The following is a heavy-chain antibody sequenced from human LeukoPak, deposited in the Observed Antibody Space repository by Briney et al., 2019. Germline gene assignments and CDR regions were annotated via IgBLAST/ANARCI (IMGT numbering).Heavy chain of an antibody. CDR3: ARDMTVYYDFWSGYFPHAFDI. Sequence: GGSLRLSCAASGFTFSSYWMSWVRQAPGKGLEWVANIKQDGSEKYYVDSVKGRFTISRDNAKNSLYLQMNSLRAEDTAVYYCARDMTVYYDFWSGYFPHAFDIWGQGTMVTVSS. CDR2: IKQDGSEK. D-gene: IGHD3-3*01. CDR1: GFTFSSYW. V-gene: IGHV3-7*01. J-gene: IGHJ3*02.